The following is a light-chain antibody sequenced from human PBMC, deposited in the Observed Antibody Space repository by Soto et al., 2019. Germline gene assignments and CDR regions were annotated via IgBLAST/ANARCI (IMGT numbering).Light chain of an antibody. Sequence: DIQMTQSPSSLSASVGDRVTITCRASQGISTYLAWYQQKPGKVPKLLIYAASTLQAGVPSRFSGSGSGTDFTLTISSLQPEDVATYYCQKYKSAPRTFGQGTKLEIK. CDR1: QGISTY. CDR2: AAS. V-gene: IGKV1-27*01. J-gene: IGKJ1*01. CDR3: QKYKSAPRT.